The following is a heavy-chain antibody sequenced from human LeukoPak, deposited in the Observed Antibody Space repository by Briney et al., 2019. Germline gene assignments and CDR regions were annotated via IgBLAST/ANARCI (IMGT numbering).Heavy chain of an antibody. CDR2: IIPIFGTA. Sequence: SVKVSCKASGGTFSSYAISWVRQAPGQGLEWMGGIIPIFGTANYAQKFQGRVTITADESTSTAYMELSSLRSEDTAVYYCARHSTIFGVVTPGSSFDYWGQGTLVTVSS. CDR3: ARHSTIFGVVTPGSSFDY. CDR1: GGTFSSYA. V-gene: IGHV1-69*13. J-gene: IGHJ4*02. D-gene: IGHD3-3*01.